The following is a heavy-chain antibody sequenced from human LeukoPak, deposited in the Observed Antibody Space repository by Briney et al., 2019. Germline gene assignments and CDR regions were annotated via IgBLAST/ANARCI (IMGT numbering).Heavy chain of an antibody. D-gene: IGHD2-8*01. Sequence: GRSLRLSCAASGFTFSSYAMHWVRQAPGKGLEGVAVISYDGSNKYYADSVKGRFTISRDNSKNTLYLQMNSLRAEDTAVYYCARDSLMVYAMENYFDYWGQGTLVTVSS. CDR2: ISYDGSNK. V-gene: IGHV3-30-3*01. CDR3: ARDSLMVYAMENYFDY. CDR1: GFTFSSYA. J-gene: IGHJ4*02.